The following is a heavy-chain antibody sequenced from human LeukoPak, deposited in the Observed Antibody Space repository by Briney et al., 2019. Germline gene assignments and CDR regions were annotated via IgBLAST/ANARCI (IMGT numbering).Heavy chain of an antibody. D-gene: IGHD5-12*01. V-gene: IGHV4-59*11. CDR3: ARREDSGYDYFDY. J-gene: IGHJ4*02. Sequence: SETLSLTCTVSGGSISSHYWSWIRQPPGKGLEWIGYLYYSGSTNYNPSLKSRVTISVDTSKNQFSLKLSSVTAADTAVYYCARREDSGYDYFDYWGQGTLVTVSS. CDR2: LYYSGST. CDR1: GGSISSHY.